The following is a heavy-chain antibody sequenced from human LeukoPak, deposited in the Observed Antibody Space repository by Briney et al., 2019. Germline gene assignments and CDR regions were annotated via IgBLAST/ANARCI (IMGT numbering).Heavy chain of an antibody. Sequence: PGGSLRLSCAASTFTLSSRAMSSVRQAPGKGLEWVSTSAGRGDNTNEAEFVRSRFTISRDNSKNTIDLQMNSLRGEDTAVYYCATPNRNYRGDWYDPWGQGTLVTVSS. V-gene: IGHV3-23*01. D-gene: IGHD5-24*01. CDR2: SAGRGDNT. CDR1: TFTLSSRA. J-gene: IGHJ5*02. CDR3: ATPNRNYRGDWYDP.